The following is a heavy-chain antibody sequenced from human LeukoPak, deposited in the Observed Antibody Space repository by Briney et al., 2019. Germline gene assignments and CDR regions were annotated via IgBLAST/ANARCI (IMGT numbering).Heavy chain of an antibody. CDR2: VSSNEYDT. V-gene: IGHV3-64D*06. CDR3: VKDLNGTWSFDY. D-gene: IGHD2-8*01. J-gene: IGHJ4*02. Sequence: GGSLRLSCSASGFTFSAYFMHWVRQAPGKGLEYVSSVSSNEYDTYYADSAKGRFTISRDNSENTLFLQMSSLRAEDTAVYYCVKDLNGTWSFDYWGQGTLVTVSS. CDR1: GFTFSAYF.